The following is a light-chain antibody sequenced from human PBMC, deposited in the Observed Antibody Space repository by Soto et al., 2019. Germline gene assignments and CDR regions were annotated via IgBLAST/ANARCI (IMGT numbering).Light chain of an antibody. Sequence: EIVMTQSPATLSVSPGERATLSCRSSQGVSSNLAWYQQKPGQAPRLLIYGASTRATGIPARFSGSGSGTEFTLTISSLQSEDFVVYYCQQYNNWPPEVTFGPGTKVDIK. V-gene: IGKV3-15*01. J-gene: IGKJ3*01. CDR1: QGVSSN. CDR3: QQYNNWPPEVT. CDR2: GAS.